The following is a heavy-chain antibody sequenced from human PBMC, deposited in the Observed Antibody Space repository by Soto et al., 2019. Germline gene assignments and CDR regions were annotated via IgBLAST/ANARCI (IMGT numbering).Heavy chain of an antibody. V-gene: IGHV3-23*01. J-gene: IGHJ4*02. CDR1: GFTFSNYV. CDR2: ISGSGDNT. CDR3: AKLPLVLALVFDY. Sequence: EVHLLDSGGGLVQPGGSLRLSCAASGFTFSNYVMSWVRQAPGKGLEWVSSISGSGDNTYYADSVKGRFTISRDNSKNPLFLQMNSLRAEDTAVYYCAKLPLVLALVFDYWGQGTLVTVSS.